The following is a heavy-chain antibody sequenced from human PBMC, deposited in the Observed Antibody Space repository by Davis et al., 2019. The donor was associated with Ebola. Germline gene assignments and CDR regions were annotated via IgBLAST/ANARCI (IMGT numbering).Heavy chain of an antibody. CDR1: GGSVSSGTNY. CDR3: ARGSITGINGMDV. CDR2: IYHRGST. J-gene: IGHJ6*02. D-gene: IGHD1-20*01. V-gene: IGHV4-61*01. Sequence: MPSETLSLTCTVSGGSVSSGTNYWSWIRQSPGKGLEWIGYIYHRGSTIYNPSLKSRVTISLDMSKNQFSLSLKSVTAADTAEYFCARGSITGINGMDVWGQGTTVTVSS.